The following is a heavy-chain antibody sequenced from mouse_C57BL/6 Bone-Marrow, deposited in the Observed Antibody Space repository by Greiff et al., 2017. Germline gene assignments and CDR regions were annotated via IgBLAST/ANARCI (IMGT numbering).Heavy chain of an antibody. CDR3: ARRPANWDWYFDV. CDR2: IYPGDGDT. V-gene: IGHV1-82*01. D-gene: IGHD4-1*01. Sequence: QVQLQQSGPELVKPGASVKISCKASGYAFSSSWMNWVKQRPGKGLEWIGRIYPGDGDTNYNGKFKGKATLTADKSSSTAYMQLSSLTSEDSAVYFCARRPANWDWYFDVWGTGTTVTVSS. CDR1: GYAFSSSW. J-gene: IGHJ1*03.